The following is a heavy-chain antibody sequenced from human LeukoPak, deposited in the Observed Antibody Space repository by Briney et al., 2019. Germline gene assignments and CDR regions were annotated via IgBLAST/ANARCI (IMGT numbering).Heavy chain of an antibody. CDR1: GASVNSGDYY. CDR2: IYYSGST. Sequence: PSQTPSLTCTVSGASVNSGDYYWSWIRQSPGEGLGWIGYIYYSGSTYYNPSLKSRVTISVDTSKNQFSLKLSSVTAADTAVYYCARDLRSTVTTLDVWGQGTTVTVSS. D-gene: IGHD4-17*01. V-gene: IGHV4-30-4*01. J-gene: IGHJ6*02. CDR3: ARDLRSTVTTLDV.